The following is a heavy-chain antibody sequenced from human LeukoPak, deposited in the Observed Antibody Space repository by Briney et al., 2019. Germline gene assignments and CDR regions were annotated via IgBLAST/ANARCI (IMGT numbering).Heavy chain of an antibody. CDR1: GFTFSDYY. CDR3: ARVIAAAGVIYYFDY. J-gene: IGHJ4*02. CDR2: ISSSSSYT. D-gene: IGHD6-13*01. Sequence: GGSLRLSCAASGFTFSDYYMSWIRQAPGKGLEWVSYISSSSSYTNYADSVKGRFTISRDNAKNSLYLQMNSLRAEDTAAYYCARVIAAAGVIYYFDYWGQGTLVTVSS. V-gene: IGHV3-11*06.